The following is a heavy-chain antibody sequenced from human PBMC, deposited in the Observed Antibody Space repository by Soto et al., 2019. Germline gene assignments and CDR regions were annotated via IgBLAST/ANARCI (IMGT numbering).Heavy chain of an antibody. D-gene: IGHD2-21*02. J-gene: IGHJ6*02. CDR2: ISGSGGST. Sequence: GGSLRLSCAASGFTFSSYAMSWVRQAPGKGLEWVSAISGSGGSTYYADSVKGRFTISRDNSKNTLYLQMNSLRAEDTAVYYCANVAENPTPARKGDPGNYYYYGMDVWGQGTTVTVSS. CDR3: ANVAENPTPARKGDPGNYYYYGMDV. V-gene: IGHV3-23*01. CDR1: GFTFSSYA.